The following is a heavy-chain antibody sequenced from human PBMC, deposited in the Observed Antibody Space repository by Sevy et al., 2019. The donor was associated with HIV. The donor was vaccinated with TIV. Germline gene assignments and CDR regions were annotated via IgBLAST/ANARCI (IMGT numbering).Heavy chain of an antibody. CDR3: VRETTMLPRGAFDF. CDR2: ISFDGTVK. CDR1: GFTFSSYP. J-gene: IGHJ3*01. D-gene: IGHD3-10*01. V-gene: IGHV3-30-3*01. Sequence: GGSLRLSCAASGFTFSSYPMHWVRQAPGKGLEWVSFISFDGTVKYYADSVKGRFTITRDNSKNTLFLQMNSLSAEDTDFYYCVRETTMLPRGAFDFWGQGTMVTVSS.